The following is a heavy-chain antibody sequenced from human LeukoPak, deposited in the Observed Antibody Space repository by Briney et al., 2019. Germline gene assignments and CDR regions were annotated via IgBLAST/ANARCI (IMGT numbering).Heavy chain of an antibody. CDR2: MNPNSGNT. D-gene: IGHD3-22*01. J-gene: IGHJ4*02. CDR1: GYTFTSYD. CDR3: ARGLYYYDSSGYYFDY. Sequence: ASVKVSCKASGYTFTSYDINWVRQATGQGLEWMGWMNPNSGNTGYAQKFQGRVTITRNTSISTAYMELRSLRSEDTAVYYCARGLYYYDSSGYYFDYWGQGTLVTVSS. V-gene: IGHV1-8*03.